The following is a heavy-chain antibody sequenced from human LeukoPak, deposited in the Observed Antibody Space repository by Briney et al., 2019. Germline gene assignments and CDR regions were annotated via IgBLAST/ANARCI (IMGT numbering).Heavy chain of an antibody. CDR1: GFTFSSYG. CDR2: ISYDGSNK. D-gene: IGHD3-9*01. V-gene: IGHV3-30*18. Sequence: GGSLRLSCAASGFTFSSYGMHWVRQAPGKGLEGVAVISYDGSNKYYADSVKGRFTISRENSKNTLYLQMNSLRAEDTAVYYCAKPSSTFDWLLWLDYWGQGTLVTVSS. CDR3: AKPSSTFDWLLWLDY. J-gene: IGHJ4*02.